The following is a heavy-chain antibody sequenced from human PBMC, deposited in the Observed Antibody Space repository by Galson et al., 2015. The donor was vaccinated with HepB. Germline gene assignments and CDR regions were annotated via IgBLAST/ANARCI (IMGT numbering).Heavy chain of an antibody. J-gene: IGHJ4*02. D-gene: IGHD2-2*01. CDR2: ISWNSGSI. V-gene: IGHV3-9*01. CDR1: GFTFDDYA. CDR3: AKGRFCSSTSCYGPGEYYFDY. Sequence: SLRLSCAASGFTFDDYAMHWVRQAPGKGLEWVSGISWNSGSIGYADSVKGRFTISRDNAKNSLYLQMNSLRAEDTALYYCAKGRFCSSTSCYGPGEYYFDYWGQGTLVTVSS.